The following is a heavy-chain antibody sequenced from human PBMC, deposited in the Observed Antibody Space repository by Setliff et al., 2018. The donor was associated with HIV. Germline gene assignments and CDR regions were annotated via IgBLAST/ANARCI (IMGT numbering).Heavy chain of an antibody. V-gene: IGHV4-34*01. CDR3: ARRNVEMATIYGYGDAFDI. CDR1: GGSFSGHY. J-gene: IGHJ3*02. CDR2: IYHSVST. D-gene: IGHD5-12*01. Sequence: PSETLSLTCAVYGGSFSGHYWSWIRQPPGKGLEWIGEIYHSVSTNYNPSLKSRVTISVDTSKNQFSLKLSSVTAADTAMYYCARRNVEMATIYGYGDAFDIGGQGTMVTVSS.